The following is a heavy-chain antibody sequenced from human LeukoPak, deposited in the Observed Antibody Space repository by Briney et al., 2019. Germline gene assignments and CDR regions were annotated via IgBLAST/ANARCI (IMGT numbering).Heavy chain of an antibody. D-gene: IGHD3-22*01. CDR2: IKQDGSEK. J-gene: IGHJ4*02. CDR1: GFTFSSYW. CDR3: ARDESSGSTYYFDY. Sequence: GGSLRLSCAASGFTFSSYWMSWVRQAPGKGLEWVANIKQDGSEKYYVDSVKGRFTISRDNAKNSLYLQMNSLRAEDTAVYYCARDESSGSTYYFDYWGQGTLATVSS. V-gene: IGHV3-7*01.